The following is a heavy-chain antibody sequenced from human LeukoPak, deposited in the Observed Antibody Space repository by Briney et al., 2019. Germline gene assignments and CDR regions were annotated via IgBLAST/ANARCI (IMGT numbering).Heavy chain of an antibody. Sequence: GGSLRLSCAASGFTFSSYAMSWVRQAPGKGLEWVSAISGSGGRTYYADSLEGRFAISRDNSKNTLFLQMHSLRVEDTAVFYCAKADRVASAATLDYWGQGTLVTVSA. D-gene: IGHD2-15*01. CDR2: ISGSGGRT. CDR3: AKADRVASAATLDY. V-gene: IGHV3-23*01. CDR1: GFTFSSYA. J-gene: IGHJ4*02.